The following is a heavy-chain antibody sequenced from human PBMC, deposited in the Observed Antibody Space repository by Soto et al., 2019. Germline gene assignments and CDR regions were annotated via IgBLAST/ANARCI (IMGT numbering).Heavy chain of an antibody. Sequence: PSETLSLTCAVYGGSFSGYYWSWIRQPPGKGLEWIGEINHSGSTNYNPSLKSRVTISVDTSKNQFSLKLSSVTAADTAVYYCASTPREAVAANWFDPWGQGTLVTVSS. J-gene: IGHJ5*02. V-gene: IGHV4-34*01. CDR2: INHSGST. D-gene: IGHD6-19*01. CDR3: ASTPREAVAANWFDP. CDR1: GGSFSGYY.